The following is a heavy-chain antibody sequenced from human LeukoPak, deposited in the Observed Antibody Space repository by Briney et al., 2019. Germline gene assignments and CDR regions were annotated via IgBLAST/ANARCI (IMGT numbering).Heavy chain of an antibody. CDR2: IWYDGSNI. CDR3: ARVLGSSRSGWFDP. D-gene: IGHD6-13*01. Sequence: PGGSLRLSCAASGFTFSTYGMHWVRQAPGKGLEWVAVIWYDGSNIYYADSVKGRSTISRDNSKNTLYLQMNNLRAEDTAVYYCARVLGSSRSGWFDPWGQGTLVTVSS. CDR1: GFTFSTYG. V-gene: IGHV3-33*01. J-gene: IGHJ5*02.